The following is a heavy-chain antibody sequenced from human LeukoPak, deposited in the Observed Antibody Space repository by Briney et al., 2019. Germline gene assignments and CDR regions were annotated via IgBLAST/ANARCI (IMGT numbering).Heavy chain of an antibody. J-gene: IGHJ4*02. CDR2: MNPNSGNT. Sequence: ASVKVSCKASGYTFNNYDINWVRQAAGQGLEWMGWMNPNSGNTGYAQKFQGRVTMTRHTSISTAYMELSSLSSEDTAVYYCARGGEGFGELSDYWGQGTLVTVSS. D-gene: IGHD3-10*01. CDR3: ARGGEGFGELSDY. V-gene: IGHV1-8*01. CDR1: GYTFNNYD.